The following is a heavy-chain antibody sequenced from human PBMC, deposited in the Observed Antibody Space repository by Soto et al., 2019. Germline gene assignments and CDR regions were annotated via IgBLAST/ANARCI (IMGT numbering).Heavy chain of an antibody. CDR3: ARDDPSRGVTELQLVPFDP. Sequence: QVQLQESGPGLVKPSETLSLTCTVSGVSISSYHWSWIRQPAGKGLEWIGRFYTSGSTIYNAHYTPSLRCRVTMSVDTSKNQFALKLHSVTAADTAVYYCARDDPSRGVTELQLVPFDPWGQGTLVSVSS. J-gene: IGHJ5*02. D-gene: IGHD6-13*01. CDR1: GVSISSYH. CDR2: FYTSGST. V-gene: IGHV4-4*07.